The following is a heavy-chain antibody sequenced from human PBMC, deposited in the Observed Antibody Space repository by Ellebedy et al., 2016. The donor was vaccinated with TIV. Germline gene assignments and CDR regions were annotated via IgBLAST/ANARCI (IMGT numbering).Heavy chain of an antibody. CDR3: ATDGSYGDFRSPAHAFER. V-gene: IGHV3-7*01. CDR1: RFTFSGYW. CDR2: INQDESQR. D-gene: IGHD4-17*01. J-gene: IGHJ3*02. Sequence: GGSLRLSCAASRFTFSGYWMSWVRQAPGRGLEWVANINQDESQRYYVDSVKGRFTISRDNTKSSLYLQMNNLSAEDSAVYYCATDGSYGDFRSPAHAFERWGQGTMVSVSS.